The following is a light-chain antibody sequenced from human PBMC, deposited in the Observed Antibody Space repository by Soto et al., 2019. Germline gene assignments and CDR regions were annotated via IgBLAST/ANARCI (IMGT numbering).Light chain of an antibody. Sequence: EIVMTQSPATLSVSPGERATLSCRASQSVSSNLAWYQQKPGQAPRLLIYGASTRATGIPARFSGSGSGTEFTLTISSLQSEDFAVYYCQHLNSYPLTFGGGTKVEI. CDR3: QHLNSYPLT. V-gene: IGKV3-15*01. CDR1: QSVSSN. CDR2: GAS. J-gene: IGKJ4*01.